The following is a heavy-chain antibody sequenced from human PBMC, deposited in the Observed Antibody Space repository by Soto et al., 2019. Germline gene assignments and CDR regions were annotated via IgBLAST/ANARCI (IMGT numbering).Heavy chain of an antibody. Sequence: PSETLSLTCTVSGGSIRSGDYYWSWIRQPPGKGLEWIGYIYYSGSTYYNPSLKSRVTISVDTSKNQFSLKLSSVTAADTAVYYCARDGSITGTTGHDYWGQGTLVTVSS. CDR2: IYYSGST. D-gene: IGHD1-7*01. V-gene: IGHV4-30-4*01. CDR1: GGSIRSGDYY. CDR3: ARDGSITGTTGHDY. J-gene: IGHJ4*02.